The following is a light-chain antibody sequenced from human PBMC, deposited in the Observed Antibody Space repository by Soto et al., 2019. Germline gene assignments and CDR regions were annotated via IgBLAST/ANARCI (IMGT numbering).Light chain of an antibody. CDR1: SSDVGGYNY. J-gene: IGLJ2*01. CDR2: DVS. CDR3: SSYTSSSTLV. V-gene: IGLV2-14*01. Sequence: QSALTQPASVSGSPGQSITISCTGTSSDVGGYNYVSWYQQHPGKAPKRMIYDVSNRPSGVSNRFSGSKSGNTASLTISGLQAEDEADYYCSSYTSSSTLVFGGGPKLTVL.